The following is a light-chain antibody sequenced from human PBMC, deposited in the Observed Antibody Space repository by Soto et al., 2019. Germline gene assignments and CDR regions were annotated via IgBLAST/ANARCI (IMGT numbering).Light chain of an antibody. J-gene: IGKJ5*01. V-gene: IGKV1-5*03. Sequence: DIQMTQSPSTLSGSVGDRVTITCRASQTISSWLAWYQQKPGKAPKLLIYKASTLKSGVPSRFSGSGSGTEFTLTISSLQPDDFATYYCQQSYTMPITFGQGTRLE. CDR1: QTISSW. CDR3: QQSYTMPIT. CDR2: KAS.